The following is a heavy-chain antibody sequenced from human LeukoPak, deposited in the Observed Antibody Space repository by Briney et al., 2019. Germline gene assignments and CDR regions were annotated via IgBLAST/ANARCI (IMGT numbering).Heavy chain of an antibody. CDR2: FYPGDSDT. Sequence: PGESLKISCKGSGYSFTSYWIGWVRQMPGKGLEWMGIFYPGDSDTRYSPSFQGQVTISADKSISTAYLQWSSLKASDTAMYYCARLMGDSSGYYYEFVDYWGQGTLVTVSS. V-gene: IGHV5-51*01. J-gene: IGHJ4*02. CDR3: ARLMGDSSGYYYEFVDY. CDR1: GYSFTSYW. D-gene: IGHD3-22*01.